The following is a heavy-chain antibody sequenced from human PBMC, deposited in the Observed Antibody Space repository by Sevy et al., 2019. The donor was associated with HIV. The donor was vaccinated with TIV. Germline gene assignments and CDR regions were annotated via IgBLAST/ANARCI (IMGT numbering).Heavy chain of an antibody. D-gene: IGHD3-22*01. V-gene: IGHV3-21*01. Sequence: GGSLRLSCVASGFTFRSYTMKWVRQAPGKGLECVSSISSSGSYIYYAESVKGRFTISRDDAKNSLYLQMNTLRAEDAALYYCARVRPYDTRDFDYWGQGTLVTVSS. J-gene: IGHJ4*02. CDR1: GFTFRSYT. CDR3: ARVRPYDTRDFDY. CDR2: ISSSGSYI.